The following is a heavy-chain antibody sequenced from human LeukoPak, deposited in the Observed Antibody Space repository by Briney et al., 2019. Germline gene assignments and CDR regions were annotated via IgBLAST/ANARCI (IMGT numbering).Heavy chain of an antibody. V-gene: IGHV4-61*02. CDR3: ARDHGVTTALNWFDP. CDR1: GGSISSSSYY. J-gene: IGHJ5*02. D-gene: IGHD3-22*01. Sequence: SETLSLTCTVSGGSISSSSYYWSWLRQPAGKGLEWIGRIYSSGNTNYNPSLKSRVTLSVDTSKNQFSLKLTSVTAADTAIYYCARDHGVTTALNWFDPWGQGTLVTVSS. CDR2: IYSSGNT.